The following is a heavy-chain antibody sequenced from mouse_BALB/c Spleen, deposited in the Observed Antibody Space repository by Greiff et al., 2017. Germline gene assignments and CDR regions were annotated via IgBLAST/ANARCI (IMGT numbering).Heavy chain of an antibody. J-gene: IGHJ3*01. D-gene: IGHD2-3*01. V-gene: IGHV5-9-4*01. CDR2: ISSGGSYT. CDR1: GFTFSSYA. Sequence: EVQLMEPGGGLVKPGGSLKLSCAASGFTFSSYAMSWVRQSPEKRLEWVAEISSGGSYTYYPDTVTGRFTISRDNAKNTLYLEMSSLRSEDTAMYYCARDDGYGFAYWGQGLWSLSLQ. CDR3: ARDDGYGFAY.